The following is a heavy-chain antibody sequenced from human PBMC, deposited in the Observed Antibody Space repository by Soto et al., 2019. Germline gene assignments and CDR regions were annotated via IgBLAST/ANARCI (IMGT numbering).Heavy chain of an antibody. J-gene: IGHJ6*02. CDR3: AGDSNPTGIDPAYSMDV. CDR1: GYSIRSGYF. D-gene: IGHD2-2*01. Sequence: PSETLSLTCAVSGYSIRSGYFWGWIRQPPGKGLGWMGSMYHSGITYYNLSLKSRVTRSVDTSKNQLSLKLSSATAADTAVYYCAGDSNPTGIDPAYSMDVWGQGTTVTVSS. CDR2: MYHSGIT. V-gene: IGHV4-38-2*02.